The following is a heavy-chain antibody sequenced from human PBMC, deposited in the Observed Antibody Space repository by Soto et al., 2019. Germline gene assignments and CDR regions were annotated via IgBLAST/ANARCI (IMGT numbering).Heavy chain of an antibody. D-gene: IGHD6-19*01. CDR2: ISGNGNSA. Sequence: AQLLESGGDLVQPGGSLRLSCAASGFTFRDYAMKWVRQAPGKGLEWVADISGNGNSARHADSVKGRFTISRDNSQNTLYLHMNSLRVDDTAIYYCGKERRGRGWSVCNFWGQGTLVTASS. CDR3: GKERRGRGWSVCNF. CDR1: GFTFRDYA. J-gene: IGHJ4*02. V-gene: IGHV3-23*01.